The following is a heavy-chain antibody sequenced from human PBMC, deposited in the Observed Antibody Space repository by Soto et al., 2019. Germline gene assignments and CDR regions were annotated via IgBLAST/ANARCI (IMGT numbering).Heavy chain of an antibody. CDR3: AKGRSYYYYYGVDV. CDR2: IIDSGGST. J-gene: IGHJ6*02. V-gene: IGHV3-23*01. Sequence: TFSSCAMGWVRQAAGKGLEWVSDIIDSGGSTYYADSVKGRFTISRDNSKSTLYLQMNSLRAEDTALYYCAKGRSYYYYYGVDVWGQGTTVTVSS. CDR1: TFSSCA.